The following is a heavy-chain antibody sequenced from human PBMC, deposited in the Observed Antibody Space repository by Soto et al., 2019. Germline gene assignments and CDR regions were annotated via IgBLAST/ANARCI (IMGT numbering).Heavy chain of an antibody. CDR3: ASQVVTTRANYPYYFDY. V-gene: IGHV1-69*13. Sequence: ASVKVSCKASGGTFSSYAISWVRQAPGQGLEWMGGIIPIFGTANYAQKFQGRVTITADESTSTAYMELSSLRSEDTAVYYCASQVVTTRANYPYYFDYWGQGTLVTVSS. CDR1: GGTFSSYA. J-gene: IGHJ4*02. D-gene: IGHD3-22*01. CDR2: IIPIFGTA.